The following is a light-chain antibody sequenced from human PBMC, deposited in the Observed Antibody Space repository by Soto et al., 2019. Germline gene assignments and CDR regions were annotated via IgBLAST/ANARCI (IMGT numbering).Light chain of an antibody. CDR3: QQYNSYSSWT. Sequence: DIQMTQSPSSLSASVGDRVTITCQASHDIRKYLNWYQQKPGKAPKLLIYDASNMETGVPSRFTGSGSGTDFTFTISSLQPEDIATYYCQQYNSYSSWTFGQGTKVEIK. CDR2: DAS. CDR1: HDIRKY. V-gene: IGKV1-33*01. J-gene: IGKJ1*01.